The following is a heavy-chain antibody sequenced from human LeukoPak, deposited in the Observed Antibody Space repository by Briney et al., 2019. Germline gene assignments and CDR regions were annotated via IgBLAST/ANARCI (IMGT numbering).Heavy chain of an antibody. Sequence: SETLSLTCAVYGGSFSGDYWSWIRQPPGKGLEWIGEINHSGSTNYNPSLKSRVTISVDTSKNQFSLKLSSVAAADTAVYYCARQLGYCSSTSCYAHKVDYWGQGTLVTVSS. CDR1: GGSFSGDY. D-gene: IGHD2-2*01. CDR2: INHSGST. V-gene: IGHV4-34*01. J-gene: IGHJ4*02. CDR3: ARQLGYCSSTSCYAHKVDY.